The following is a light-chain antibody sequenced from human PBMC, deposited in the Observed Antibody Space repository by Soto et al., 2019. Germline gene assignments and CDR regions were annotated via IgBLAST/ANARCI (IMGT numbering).Light chain of an antibody. V-gene: IGKV1-27*01. J-gene: IGKJ1*01. CDR2: AAS. CDR1: QDISNS. CDR3: QKYNRAPWT. Sequence: DIQMTQSPSSLSASIGDRVTITCRASQDISNSLAWFQQKPGKAPKVLIYAASSLQSGAPSRFSGSGSGTDFTLTISSLQPEDVATYYCQKYNRAPWTFGQGTEVEIK.